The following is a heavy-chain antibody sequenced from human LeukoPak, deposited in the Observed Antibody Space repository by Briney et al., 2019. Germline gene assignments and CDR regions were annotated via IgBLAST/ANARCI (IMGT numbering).Heavy chain of an antibody. Sequence: GGSLRLSCAASEFTFSSYNMNWVRQAPGKGLEWVSYISSSSSTIYYADSVKGRFTISRDNAKNSLYLQMNSLRAEDTAVYYCARDRRALRVVVVAAADSPGALDYWGQGTLVTVSS. V-gene: IGHV3-48*01. CDR1: EFTFSSYN. J-gene: IGHJ4*02. D-gene: IGHD2-15*01. CDR2: ISSSSSTI. CDR3: ARDRRALRVVVVAAADSPGALDY.